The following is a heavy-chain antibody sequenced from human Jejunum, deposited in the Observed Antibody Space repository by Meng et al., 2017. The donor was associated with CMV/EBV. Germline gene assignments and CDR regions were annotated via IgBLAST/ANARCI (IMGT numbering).Heavy chain of an antibody. D-gene: IGHD3-16*01. V-gene: IGHV7-4-1*01. J-gene: IGHJ4*02. CDR3: ARDLLPSSLWGSFNYAWGY. Sequence: FTASTINWARQAPGQAPEWMGYINTEAGEPIYAQGFTGRFVFSLDTSVTTAYMQIYNLRSEDSAIYYCARDLLPSSLWGSFNYAWGYWGQGTLVTVSS. CDR2: INTEAGEP. CDR1: FTAST.